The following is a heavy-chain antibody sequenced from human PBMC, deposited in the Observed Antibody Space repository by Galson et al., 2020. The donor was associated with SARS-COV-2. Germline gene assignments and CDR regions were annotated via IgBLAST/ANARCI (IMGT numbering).Heavy chain of an antibody. Sequence: GGSLRLSCAASGFTFSNYGMHWVRQAPGKGLEWVAVIFYDGNYKYYGDSVKGQFTISRDNSKNTVYLQMNSLTAEDTAVYYCARREEDNKRRGLEHWGQGILVTVSS. V-gene: IGHV3-33*01. CDR1: GFTFSNYG. D-gene: IGHD1-1*01. CDR3: ARREEDNKRRGLEH. J-gene: IGHJ4*02. CDR2: IFYDGNYK.